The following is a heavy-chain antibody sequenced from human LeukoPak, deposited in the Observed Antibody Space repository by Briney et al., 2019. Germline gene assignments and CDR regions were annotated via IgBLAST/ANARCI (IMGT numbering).Heavy chain of an antibody. CDR2: ISSSSSYI. Sequence: GGSLRLSCAASGFTFSSYSMNWVRQAPGKGLEWVSSISSSSSYIYYADSVKGRFTISRDNAKNSLYLQMNSLRAEDTAVYYCARAGSGYDCVTSAGYDYWGQGTLVTVSS. J-gene: IGHJ4*02. CDR3: ARAGSGYDCVTSAGYDY. V-gene: IGHV3-21*01. D-gene: IGHD5-12*01. CDR1: GFTFSSYS.